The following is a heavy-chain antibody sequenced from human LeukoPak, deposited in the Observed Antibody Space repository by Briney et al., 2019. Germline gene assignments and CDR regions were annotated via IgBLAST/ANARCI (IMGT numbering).Heavy chain of an antibody. Sequence: GGSLRLSCAASGFIFGTYGMHWVRQFPGKGLEWVAVISYDGSKTYYADSVKGRFTISRDNAKNTLYVQMNSLRAEDTAMYYCAKEGGIAGAGKGFDSWGQGTRVTVST. V-gene: IGHV3-30*18. CDR3: AKEGGIAGAGKGFDS. CDR2: ISYDGSKT. D-gene: IGHD6-19*01. J-gene: IGHJ4*02. CDR1: GFIFGTYG.